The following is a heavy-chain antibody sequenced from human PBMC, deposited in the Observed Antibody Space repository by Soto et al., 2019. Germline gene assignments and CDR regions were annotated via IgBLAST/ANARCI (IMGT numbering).Heavy chain of an antibody. J-gene: IGHJ5*02. CDR1: GDSVSSNSAA. Sequence: SQTLSLTCAISGDSVSSNSAAWNWIRQSPSRGLEWLGRTYYRSKWYNDYAVSVKSRITINPDTSKNQFSLQLNSVTPEDTAVYYCAKLGYCSGGSCYAGWFDPWGQGTLVTVSS. CDR2: TYYRSKWYN. CDR3: AKLGYCSGGSCYAGWFDP. D-gene: IGHD2-15*01. V-gene: IGHV6-1*01.